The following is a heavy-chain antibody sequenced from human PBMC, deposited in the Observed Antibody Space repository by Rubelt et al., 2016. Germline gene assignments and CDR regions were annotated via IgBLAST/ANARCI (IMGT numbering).Heavy chain of an antibody. CDR2: INHSGST. J-gene: IGHJ5*02. D-gene: IGHD2-15*01. Sequence: QVQLQQWGAGLLKPSETLSLTCAVYGGSFSGYYWSWIRQPPGKGLEWIGEINHSGSTNYNPSLKSRVTISVDTSKNQFSLKLSSVTAADTAVYYCARSERSGSSDVGNWFDPWGQGTLVTVSS. CDR3: ARSERSGSSDVGNWFDP. V-gene: IGHV4-34*01. CDR1: GGSFSGYY.